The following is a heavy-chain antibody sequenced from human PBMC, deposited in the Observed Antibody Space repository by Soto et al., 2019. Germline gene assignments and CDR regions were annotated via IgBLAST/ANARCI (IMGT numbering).Heavy chain of an antibody. D-gene: IGHD4-4*01. Sequence: QVQLVQSGAEVKKPGSSVKVSCKASGGTFSSYTISWVRQAPGQGLEWMGRIIPILGIANYAQKFQGRVTIPADKSTSTAYMELSSLRSEDTAVYYCARHSNDYYYYMDVWGKGTTVTVSS. CDR1: GGTFSSYT. V-gene: IGHV1-69*02. CDR3: ARHSNDYYYYMDV. J-gene: IGHJ6*03. CDR2: IIPILGIA.